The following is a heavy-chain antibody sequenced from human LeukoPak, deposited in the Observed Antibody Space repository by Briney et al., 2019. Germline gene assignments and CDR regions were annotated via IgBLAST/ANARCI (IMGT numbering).Heavy chain of an antibody. CDR3: SRGWSSGGAFDI. CDR2: IYTSGST. J-gene: IGHJ3*02. CDR1: GGSIDSRSYS. Sequence: SQTLSLTCTVSGGSIDSRSYSWTWIRQPAGKGLEWIGRIYTSGSTNYNPSLKSRVTISIDTSKNQFSLELISVTAADTAVYFCSRGWSSGGAFDIWGQGTMVTVSS. D-gene: IGHD6-19*01. V-gene: IGHV4-61*02.